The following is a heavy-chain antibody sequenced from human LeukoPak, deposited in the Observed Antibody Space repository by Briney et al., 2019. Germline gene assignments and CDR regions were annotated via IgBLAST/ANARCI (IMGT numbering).Heavy chain of an antibody. CDR2: ITSGGDYI. D-gene: IGHD3-9*01. CDR1: GFTFNTFN. CDR3: ARGHYDVLAASYKWTPDY. V-gene: IGHV3-21*01. J-gene: IGHJ4*02. Sequence: GGSLRLSCAASGFTFNTFNMTWVRQPPGKGLEWLSSITSGGDYIYCAGSVKGRFTTSRDNAKNSLSLQLNSLRVEDTAVYYCARGHYDVLAASYKWTPDYWGQGTLVTVSS.